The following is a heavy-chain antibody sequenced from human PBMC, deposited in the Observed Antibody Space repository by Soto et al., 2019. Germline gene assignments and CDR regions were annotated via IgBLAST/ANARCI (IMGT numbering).Heavy chain of an antibody. D-gene: IGHD3-22*01. CDR3: ARGQPPNYYDISVYEYYFDY. CDR2: IGTAGDT. CDR1: GFNFSSYD. V-gene: IGHV3-13*01. Sequence: EVQLVESGGGLVQPGGSLRLSCAASGFNFSSYDMNWVRQATGKGLEWVSVIGTAGDTYYPGSVKGRFTISRENAKNSLYLQMXXLXXXDTXVYYCARGQPPNYYDISVYEYYFDYWGQGTLVTVSS. J-gene: IGHJ4*02.